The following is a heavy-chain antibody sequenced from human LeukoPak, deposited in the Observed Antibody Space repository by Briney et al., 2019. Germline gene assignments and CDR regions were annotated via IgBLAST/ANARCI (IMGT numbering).Heavy chain of an antibody. V-gene: IGHV4-34*01. CDR2: IHPSGIF. CDR1: GGSCDDYY. D-gene: IGHD5-24*01. Sequence: PSEILSLTCAVYGGSCDDYYCSWLRQPPGKGLEWIGEIHPSGIFYYNSSLLSRVTISIDTSKSQFSLRLTSVTAADTAFYYCARGRDRSKAGDHWGQGSLVTVSS. J-gene: IGHJ4*02. CDR3: ARGRDRSKAGDH.